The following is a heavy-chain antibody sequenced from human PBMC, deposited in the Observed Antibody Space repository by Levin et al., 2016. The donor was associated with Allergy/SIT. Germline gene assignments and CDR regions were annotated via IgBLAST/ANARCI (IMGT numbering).Heavy chain of an antibody. Sequence: GSLRLSCTVSGGSISSSSYYWGWIRQPPGKGLEWIGSIYYSGSTYYNPSLKSRVTISVDTSKNQFSLKLSSVTAADTAVYYCARRIKMVYAIDGGDFDYWGQGTLVTVSS. D-gene: IGHD2-8*01. J-gene: IGHJ4*02. V-gene: IGHV4-39*01. CDR1: GGSISSSSYY. CDR2: IYYSGST. CDR3: ARRIKMVYAIDGGDFDY.